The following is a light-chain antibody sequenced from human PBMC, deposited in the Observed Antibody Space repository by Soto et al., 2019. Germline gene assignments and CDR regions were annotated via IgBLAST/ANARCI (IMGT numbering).Light chain of an antibody. V-gene: IGKV3-15*01. CDR2: GAS. CDR1: QSVSSN. Sequence: EIVLTQSPATLSLSPGERATLSCRASQSVSSNLAWYQQKPGQAPGLLIYGASTRATGIPARFSGSGSGTEFTLTISSLQSEDFAVYYCQQYNNWPLTFGGGTKVDIK. CDR3: QQYNNWPLT. J-gene: IGKJ4*01.